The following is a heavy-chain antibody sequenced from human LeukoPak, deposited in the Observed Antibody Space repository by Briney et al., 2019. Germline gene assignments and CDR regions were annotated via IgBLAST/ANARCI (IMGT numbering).Heavy chain of an antibody. CDR2: IKQDGSEK. V-gene: IGHV3-7*01. CDR1: GFTFSSYW. D-gene: IGHD1-26*01. Sequence: GGSLRLSCAASGFTFSSYWMSWVRPAPGKGLEWVANIKQDGSEKYYVDSVKGRFTISRDNAKNSLYLQMNSLRAEDTAVYYCARSGGELRLGYYFDYWGQGTLVTVSS. CDR3: ARSGGELRLGYYFDY. J-gene: IGHJ4*02.